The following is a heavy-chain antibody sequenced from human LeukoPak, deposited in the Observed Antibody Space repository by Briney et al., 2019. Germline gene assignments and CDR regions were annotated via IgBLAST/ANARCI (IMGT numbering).Heavy chain of an antibody. CDR3: ARLVGYSSSWPLFDY. J-gene: IGHJ4*02. CDR1: GGSISSSSYY. CDR2: IYYSGST. Sequence: PSETLPLTCTVSGGSISSSSYYWGWIRQPPGKGLEWIGSIYYSGSTYYNPSLKSRVTISVDASKNQFSLKLSSVTAADTAVYYCARLVGYSSSWPLFDYWGQGTLVTVSS. D-gene: IGHD6-13*01. V-gene: IGHV4-39*01.